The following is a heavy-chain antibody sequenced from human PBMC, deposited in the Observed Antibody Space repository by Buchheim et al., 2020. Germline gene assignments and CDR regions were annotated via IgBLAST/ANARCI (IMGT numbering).Heavy chain of an antibody. Sequence: QVQLVESGGGVVQPGRSLRLSCVASGLTLNKYNIHWVRQAPGKGLEWVAVISYDEFNKYYADSVQGRFSISRDDSKTTVYLQMNSLRAEDTAVYHCAKDHNGDYLDFWGQGTL. J-gene: IGHJ4*02. V-gene: IGHV3-30*18. D-gene: IGHD1-1*01. CDR1: GLTLNKYN. CDR3: AKDHNGDYLDF. CDR2: ISYDEFNK.